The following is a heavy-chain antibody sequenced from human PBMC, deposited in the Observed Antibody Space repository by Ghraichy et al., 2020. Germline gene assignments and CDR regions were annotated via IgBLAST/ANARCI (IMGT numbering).Heavy chain of an antibody. CDR3: ARTSIWFGDSPNWFDS. D-gene: IGHD3-10*01. CDR2: ISSSGTAI. V-gene: IGHV3-11*04. J-gene: IGHJ5*01. Sequence: GGSLRLSCAVSGFIFSEHYISWIRQAPGKGLEWISYISSSGTAIFYADSVKGRFTISRDNAKNSLNLQMNSLRAEDTAVYYCARTSIWFGDSPNWFDSWGQGTLVTVSS. CDR1: GFIFSEHY.